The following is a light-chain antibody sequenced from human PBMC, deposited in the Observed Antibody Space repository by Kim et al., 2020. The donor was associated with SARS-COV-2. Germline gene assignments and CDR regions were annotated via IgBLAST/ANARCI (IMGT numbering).Light chain of an antibody. CDR1: ETVTSD. Sequence: PGERADLSCRASETVTSDLAWYQQKAGQPPRLLIYDANSRASGIPARFSGSGFGTDFTLSISSLEPEDVAIYYCQQRWRWPLTFGGGTKVDI. V-gene: IGKV3-11*01. CDR2: DAN. CDR3: QQRWRWPLT. J-gene: IGKJ4*01.